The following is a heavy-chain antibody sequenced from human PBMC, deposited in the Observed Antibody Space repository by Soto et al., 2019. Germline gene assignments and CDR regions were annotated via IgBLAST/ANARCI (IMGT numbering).Heavy chain of an antibody. D-gene: IGHD3-3*01. CDR2: IDLSDSDT. V-gene: IGHV5-10-1*01. J-gene: IGHJ6*02. Sequence: GESLKISCKGSGYGFTSYWISWVRQMPGKGLEWMGRIDLSDSDTNYSPSFQGHVTISADKSIGTAYLQWSSLKASDTAMYYCAGLNKGDITVFGVVTSPHYYGMEVWGQGTTVTVSS. CDR3: AGLNKGDITVFGVVTSPHYYGMEV. CDR1: GYGFTSYW.